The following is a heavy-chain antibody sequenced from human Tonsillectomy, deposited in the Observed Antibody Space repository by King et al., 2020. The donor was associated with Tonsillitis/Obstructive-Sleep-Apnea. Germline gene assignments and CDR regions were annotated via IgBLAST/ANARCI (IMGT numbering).Heavy chain of an antibody. CDR2: ISGSGSTT. CDR3: AKDRDFGDNDY. Sequence: VQLVESGGGLVQPGGSLRLSCAASAFTFSNYAMTWVRQAPGKGLEWVSTISGSGSTTYYADSVKSRFAISRDNSKNTLYLQMNSLRADDTAVYYCAKDRDFGDNDYWGQGTLVTVSS. D-gene: IGHD4-17*01. V-gene: IGHV3-23*04. CDR1: AFTFSNYA. J-gene: IGHJ4*02.